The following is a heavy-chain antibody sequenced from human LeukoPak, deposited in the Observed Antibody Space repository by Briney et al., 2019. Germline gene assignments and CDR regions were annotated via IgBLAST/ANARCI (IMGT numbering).Heavy chain of an antibody. J-gene: IGHJ4*02. CDR2: INPNSGGT. D-gene: IGHD6-13*01. Sequence: ASVKVSCKASGYTFTGYYMHWVRQAPGQGLEWMGWINPNSGGTNYAQKFQGRVTITADESTSTAYMELSSLRSEDTAVYYCARDIAAAGSGRRYFDYWGQGTLVTVSS. CDR1: GYTFTGYY. V-gene: IGHV1-2*02. CDR3: ARDIAAAGSGRRYFDY.